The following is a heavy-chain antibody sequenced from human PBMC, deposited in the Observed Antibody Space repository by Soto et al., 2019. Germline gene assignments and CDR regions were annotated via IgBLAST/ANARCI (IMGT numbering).Heavy chain of an antibody. V-gene: IGHV1-18*04. CDR2: ISAYNGNT. Sequence: ASVKVSCKACGYTFTSYGISWVRQAPGQGLEWMGWISAYNGNTNYAQKLQGRVTMTTDTSTSTAYMELRSLRSDDTAVYYCARESSAVAGSRAPSYGMDVWGQGTTVTVSS. CDR3: ARESSAVAGSRAPSYGMDV. CDR1: GYTFTSYG. J-gene: IGHJ6*02. D-gene: IGHD6-19*01.